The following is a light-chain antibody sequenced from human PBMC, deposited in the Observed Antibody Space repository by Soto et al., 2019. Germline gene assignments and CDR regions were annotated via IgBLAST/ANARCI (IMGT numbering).Light chain of an antibody. CDR1: QSVSSY. Sequence: EIVLTQSPATLSLSPGERATLSCRASQSVSSYLAWYQQKPGQAPRLLIYDASNRATGIPARFSGSGSGTDFPLTLSSLEPEDFAVYYCQQRSNWPPSTFGQGTKVEIK. CDR2: DAS. V-gene: IGKV3-11*01. J-gene: IGKJ1*01. CDR3: QQRSNWPPST.